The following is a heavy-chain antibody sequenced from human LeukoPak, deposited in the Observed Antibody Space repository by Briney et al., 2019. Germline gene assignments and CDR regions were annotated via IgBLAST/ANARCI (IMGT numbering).Heavy chain of an antibody. CDR2: ISGYNGNT. CDR1: GYTFTSYG. J-gene: IGHJ6*03. Sequence: ASVKVSCKASGYTFTSYGISWVRQAPGQGLEWMGWISGYNGNTDYAQMFQGRVTVTTDTSTSTAYMELRGLRSDDTAVYYCARDLGYFRSGTYARDYYHYMAVWGKGTTVTVSS. CDR3: ARDLGYFRSGTYARDYYHYMAV. D-gene: IGHD3-10*01. V-gene: IGHV1-18*01.